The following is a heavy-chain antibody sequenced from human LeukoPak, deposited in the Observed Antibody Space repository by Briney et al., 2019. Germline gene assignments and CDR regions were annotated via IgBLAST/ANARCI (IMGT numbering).Heavy chain of an antibody. CDR1: GYTFTGYY. V-gene: IGHV1-2*02. J-gene: IGHJ4*02. CDR3: AKSTTVTTWVVDY. Sequence: ASVKVSCKASGYTFTGYYMHWVRQAPGQGLEWKGWINPNSGGTNYAQKFQGRVTMTRDTSISTAYMELSRLRSNDTAVYYCAKSTTVTTWVVDYWGQGTLVTVSS. CDR2: INPNSGGT. D-gene: IGHD4-17*01.